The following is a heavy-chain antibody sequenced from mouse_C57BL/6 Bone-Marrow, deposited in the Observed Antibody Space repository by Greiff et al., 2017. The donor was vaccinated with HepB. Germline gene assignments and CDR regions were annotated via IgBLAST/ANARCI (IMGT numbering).Heavy chain of an antibody. Sequence: DVQLQESGGGLVKPGGSLKLSCAASGFTFSSYAMSWVRQTPEKRLEWVATISDGGSYTYYPDNVKGRFTISRDNAKNNLYLQMSHLKSEDTAMYYCARDPYDYYYFDYWGQGTTLTVSS. CDR1: GFTFSSYA. J-gene: IGHJ2*01. V-gene: IGHV5-4*01. CDR2: ISDGGSYT. CDR3: ARDPYDYYYFDY. D-gene: IGHD2-4*01.